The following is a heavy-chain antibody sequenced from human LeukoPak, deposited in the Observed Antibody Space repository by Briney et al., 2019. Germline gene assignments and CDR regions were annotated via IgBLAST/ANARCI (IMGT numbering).Heavy chain of an antibody. CDR2: INPNSGGT. V-gene: IGHV1-2*02. D-gene: IGHD5-12*01. CDR3: ARERGYSGYDHDFDY. Sequence: ASVKVSCKASGYTFTGYYMHWVRQAPGQGLEWMGWINPNSGGTNYAQKFQGRVTMTRDTSISTAYMELSRLRSDDTAVYYCARERGYSGYDHDFDYWGQGTLVTVSS. J-gene: IGHJ4*02. CDR1: GYTFTGYY.